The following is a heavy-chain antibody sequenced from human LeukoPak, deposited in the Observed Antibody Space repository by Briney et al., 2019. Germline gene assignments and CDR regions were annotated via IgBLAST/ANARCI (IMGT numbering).Heavy chain of an antibody. CDR1: ALTFSSNG. CDR2: IRKDGRNK. V-gene: IGHV3-30*02. Sequence: GRSLRLSCAPSALTFSSNGTRCVRPAPSDWREWVASIRKDGRNKNHADSVKGRFTISRDNAEHTLYQQMNSLRAEDTAVLYRARGLEYGSVLIYYYYGMDVWGKGQRSPSPQ. J-gene: IGHJ6*04. D-gene: IGHD3-10*01. CDR3: ARGLEYGSVLIYYYYGMDV.